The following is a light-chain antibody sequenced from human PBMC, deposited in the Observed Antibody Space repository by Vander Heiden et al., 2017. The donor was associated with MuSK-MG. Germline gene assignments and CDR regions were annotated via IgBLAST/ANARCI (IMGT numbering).Light chain of an antibody. CDR1: SSDVGSYNL. CDR3: CSYAGSSTDVV. J-gene: IGLJ2*01. Sequence: QSALTQPASGSGAPGQSITISCTGTSSDVGSYNLVSWYQQHPGKAPKLMIYEVSKRPSGVSNRFSGSKSGNTASLTISGLQAEDEADYYCCSYAGSSTDVVFGGGTKLTVL. V-gene: IGLV2-23*02. CDR2: EVS.